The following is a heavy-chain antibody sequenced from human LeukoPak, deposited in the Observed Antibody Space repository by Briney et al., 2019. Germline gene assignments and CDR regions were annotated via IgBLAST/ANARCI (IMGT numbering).Heavy chain of an antibody. CDR1: AFIFSSYG. D-gene: IGHD3-10*01. J-gene: IGHJ4*02. V-gene: IGHV3-30*02. Sequence: GGSLRLSCAASAFIFSSYGMHWVCQAPGKGLEWVAYIQYDGSNKQYADSVRGRFSISRDSSKNVLYLQMNSLRAEDTAVYYCARELYYYGSGSDWGQGTLVTVSS. CDR2: IQYDGSNK. CDR3: ARELYYYGSGSD.